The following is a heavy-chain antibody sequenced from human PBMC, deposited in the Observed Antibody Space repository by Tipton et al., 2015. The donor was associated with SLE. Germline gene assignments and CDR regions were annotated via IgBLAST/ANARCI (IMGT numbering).Heavy chain of an antibody. CDR2: IYTSGST. Sequence: TLSLTCTVSGGSISSGSYYWSWIRQPAGKGLEWIGHIYTSGSTNYNPSLKSRVTISVDTSKNQFSLKLSSVTAADTAVYYCARVNSSSWYLFDYWGQGTLVTVSS. V-gene: IGHV4-61*09. CDR3: ARVNSSSWYLFDY. CDR1: GGSISSGSYY. D-gene: IGHD6-13*01. J-gene: IGHJ4*02.